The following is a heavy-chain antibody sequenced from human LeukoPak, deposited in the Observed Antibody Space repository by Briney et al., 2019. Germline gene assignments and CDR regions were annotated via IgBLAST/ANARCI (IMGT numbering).Heavy chain of an antibody. Sequence: GGSLRLSCAASGFTVGSNTMSWVRQAPGKGLECVSIIYSGGSTSYADSVKGRFTISRDNSKNTLYLQMNSLRTEDTAVYYCARGGSYFDISGYYFYWGQGTLVTVSS. CDR3: ARGGSYFDISGYYFY. CDR2: IYSGGST. V-gene: IGHV3-66*01. D-gene: IGHD3-22*01. CDR1: GFTVGSNT. J-gene: IGHJ4*02.